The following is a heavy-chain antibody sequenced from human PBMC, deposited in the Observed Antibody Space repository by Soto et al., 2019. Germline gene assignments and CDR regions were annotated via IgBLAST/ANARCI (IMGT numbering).Heavy chain of an antibody. CDR1: GGSISSSSYY. J-gene: IGHJ4*02. V-gene: IGHV4-39*01. CDR3: VSGYPWVGFDY. CDR2: IYYSGST. Sequence: SETLSLTCTVSGGSISSSSYYWGWIRQPPGKGLEWIGSIYYSGSTYYNPSLKSRVTISVDTSKNQVSLKLNSVTAADTAVYNCVSGYPWVGFDYWGQGTLVTVSS. D-gene: IGHD5-18*01.